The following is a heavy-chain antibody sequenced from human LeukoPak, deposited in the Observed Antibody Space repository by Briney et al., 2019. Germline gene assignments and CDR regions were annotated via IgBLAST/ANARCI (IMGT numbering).Heavy chain of an antibody. CDR1: GFTFSSYW. Sequence: GGSLRLSRAASGFTFSSYWMSWVRQAPGKGLEWVANIKQDGSEKYYVDSVKGRFTISRDNAKNSLYLQMNSLRAEDTALYYCARDVYGDYFDYWGQGTLVTVSS. CDR3: ARDVYGDYFDY. CDR2: IKQDGSEK. V-gene: IGHV3-7*01. J-gene: IGHJ4*02. D-gene: IGHD4-17*01.